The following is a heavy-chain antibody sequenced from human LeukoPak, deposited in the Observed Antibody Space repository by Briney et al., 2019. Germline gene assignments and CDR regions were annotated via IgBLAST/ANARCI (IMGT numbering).Heavy chain of an antibody. J-gene: IGHJ3*02. CDR3: ARGGSYLSAFDI. V-gene: IGHV3-53*01. D-gene: IGHD1-26*01. CDR2: IYSGGST. Sequence: GGALRLSCAASGFTFSSNYMSWVRQAPGKGLEWVSIIYSGGSTFYADSVKGRFTISRDNSKNTLYLQMNSLRAEDTAVYYCARGGSYLSAFDIWGQGTMVTVSS. CDR1: GFTFSSNY.